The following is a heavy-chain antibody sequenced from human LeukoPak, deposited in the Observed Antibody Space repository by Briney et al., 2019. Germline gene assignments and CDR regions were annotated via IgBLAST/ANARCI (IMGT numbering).Heavy chain of an antibody. V-gene: IGHV3-23*01. D-gene: IGHD3-22*01. CDR1: GFTFSSYA. Sequence: HPGGSLRLSCAASGFTFSSYAMSWVRQAPGKGLEWVSAISGSGDSTYYADSVKGRFTISRDNSKNTLYLQMNSLRAEDTAVYYCAKDGGYYSSDYYGMDVWGQGTTVTVSS. CDR3: AKDGGYYSSDYYGMDV. J-gene: IGHJ6*02. CDR2: ISGSGDST.